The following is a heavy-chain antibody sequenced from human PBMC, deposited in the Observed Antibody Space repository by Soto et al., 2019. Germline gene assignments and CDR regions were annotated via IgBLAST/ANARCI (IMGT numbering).Heavy chain of an antibody. Sequence: QVQLVQSGAEVKKPGSSVKVSCKASGGTFSPYTVNWVRQAPGQGLEWMGRIIPFLGVTNYAQKFQARVTLTADTSTTTAYMELSGLRFEDTAVYYWARDWESTVSTGSFGPFWGGGPLVTVPS. CDR2: IIPFLGVT. J-gene: IGHJ4*02. V-gene: IGHV1-69*08. D-gene: IGHD1-26*01. CDR3: ARDWESTVSTGSFGPF. CDR1: GGTFSPYT.